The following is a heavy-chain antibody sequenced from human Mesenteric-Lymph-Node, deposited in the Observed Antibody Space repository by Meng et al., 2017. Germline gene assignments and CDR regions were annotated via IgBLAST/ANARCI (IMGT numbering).Heavy chain of an antibody. V-gene: IGHV1-24*01. J-gene: IGHJ4*02. CDR1: GYTLTELS. Sequence: ASVKVSCKVSGYTLTELSMHWVRQAPGKGLEWMGGFDPEDGETIYAQKLQGRVTMTTDTSTSTAYMELRSLRSDDTAVYYCARDGEWELPDYWGQGTLVTVSS. D-gene: IGHD1-26*01. CDR2: FDPEDGET. CDR3: ARDGEWELPDY.